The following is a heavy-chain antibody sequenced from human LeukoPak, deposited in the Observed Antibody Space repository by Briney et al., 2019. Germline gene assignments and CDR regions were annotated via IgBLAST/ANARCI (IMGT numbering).Heavy chain of an antibody. CDR3: ARESSDYDILTGYYTIPLFDY. V-gene: IGHV1-3*01. CDR1: GHTFTSYA. D-gene: IGHD3-9*01. CDR2: INAGNGNT. J-gene: IGHJ4*02. Sequence: ASVKVSCKASGHTFTSYAMHWVRQAPGQRLEWMGWINAGNGNTKYSQKFQGRVTITRDTSASTAYMELSSLRSEDTAAYYCARESSDYDILTGYYTIPLFDYWGQGTLVTVSS.